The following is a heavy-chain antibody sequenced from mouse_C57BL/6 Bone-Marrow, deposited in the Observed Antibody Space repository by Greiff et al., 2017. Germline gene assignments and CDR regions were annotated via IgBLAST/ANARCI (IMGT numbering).Heavy chain of an antibody. D-gene: IGHD2-5*01. Sequence: QVQLKESGPELVKPGASVKISCKASGYAFSSSWMNWVKQRPGTGLEWIGRIYPGDGDTNYNGKFKGKATLTADKSSSTAYMQLSSLTSEDSAVYFCASKGPYYSNPDYWGQGTTLTVSS. CDR3: ASKGPYYSNPDY. J-gene: IGHJ2*01. CDR2: IYPGDGDT. CDR1: GYAFSSSW. V-gene: IGHV1-82*01.